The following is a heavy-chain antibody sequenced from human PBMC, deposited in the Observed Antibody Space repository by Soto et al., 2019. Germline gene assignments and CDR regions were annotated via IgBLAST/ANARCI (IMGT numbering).Heavy chain of an antibody. V-gene: IGHV3-43*01. CDR3: AKEKDRIFDY. Sequence: PGGSLRLSCAGSGFTFDDHTMHWVRQAPGKGLEWVSLITWDAGSAFYADSVRGRFTISRDNSKNSLYLQMNSLRTEDSALYYCAKEKDRIFDYWGRETPVTVSS. CDR2: ITWDAGSA. J-gene: IGHJ4*02. CDR1: GFTFDDHT.